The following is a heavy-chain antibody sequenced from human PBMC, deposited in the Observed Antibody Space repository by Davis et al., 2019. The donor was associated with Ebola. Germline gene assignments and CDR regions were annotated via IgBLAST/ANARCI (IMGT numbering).Heavy chain of an antibody. CDR1: GYTFTGYF. CDR3: TTPGGQDSGYDVFDI. D-gene: IGHD5-12*01. V-gene: IGHV1-18*04. CDR2: ISGYNRYA. Sequence: AASVKVSCKASGYTFTGYFMHWVRQAPGQGLEWMGWISGYNRYAYYAQNLQGRLTMTTDTSTSTAFMELRGLRSEDTALYYCTTPGGQDSGYDVFDIWGQGTMVIVSS. J-gene: IGHJ3*02.